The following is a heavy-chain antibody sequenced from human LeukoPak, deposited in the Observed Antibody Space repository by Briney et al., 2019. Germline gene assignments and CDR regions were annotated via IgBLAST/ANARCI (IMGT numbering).Heavy chain of an antibody. CDR2: ISGSGGST. Sequence: GGSLRLSCAASGFTFSSYAMSWVRQAPGKGLEWVSAISGSGGSTYYADSVKGRFTISRDNSKNTLYLQMNSLRAEDTAVYYCAKDHGDYAGRVGVPFDYWGQGTLVTVSS. J-gene: IGHJ4*02. D-gene: IGHD4-23*01. CDR1: GFTFSSYA. V-gene: IGHV3-23*01. CDR3: AKDHGDYAGRVGVPFDY.